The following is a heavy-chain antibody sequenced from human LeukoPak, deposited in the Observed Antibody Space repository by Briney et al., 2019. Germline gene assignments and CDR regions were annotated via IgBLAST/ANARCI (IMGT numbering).Heavy chain of an antibody. Sequence: GGSLRLSCAASGFTVSSNYMSWVRQAPGKGLEWVAVISYDGSNKYYADSVKGRFTISRDNSKNTLYLQMNSLRAEDTAVYYCASEFDPWGQGTLVTVSS. V-gene: IGHV3-30*03. CDR1: GFTVSSNY. CDR3: ASEFDP. CDR2: ISYDGSNK. J-gene: IGHJ5*02.